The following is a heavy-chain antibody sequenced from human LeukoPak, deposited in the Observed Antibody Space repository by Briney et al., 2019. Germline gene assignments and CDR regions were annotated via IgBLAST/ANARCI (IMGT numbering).Heavy chain of an antibody. CDR3: ARGGDLKYCSGGSCYSVDY. D-gene: IGHD2-15*01. CDR1: GFTFSSYW. CDR2: INIDGSST. J-gene: IGHJ4*02. Sequence: GGPLRLSCAASGFTFSSYWMHWFRKAPGKGLVWFSRINIDGSSTSYADSVKGRFTISRDNAKNTLYLQMNSLRPEDTAVYYCARGGDLKYCSGGSCYSVDYWGQGTLVTVSS. V-gene: IGHV3-74*01.